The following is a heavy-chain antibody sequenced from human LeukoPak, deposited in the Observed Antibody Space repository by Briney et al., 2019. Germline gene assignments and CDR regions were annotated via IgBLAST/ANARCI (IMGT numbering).Heavy chain of an antibody. CDR3: ARESIVGATRFDY. V-gene: IGHV3-33*01. CDR1: GFTFSSYG. Sequence: PAGSLRLSCAASGFTFSSYGMHWVRQAPGKGLERVAVIWYDGSNKYYADSVKGRFTISRDNSKNTLYLQMNSLRAEDTAVYYCARESIVGATRFDYWGQGTLVTVSS. J-gene: IGHJ4*02. CDR2: IWYDGSNK. D-gene: IGHD1-26*01.